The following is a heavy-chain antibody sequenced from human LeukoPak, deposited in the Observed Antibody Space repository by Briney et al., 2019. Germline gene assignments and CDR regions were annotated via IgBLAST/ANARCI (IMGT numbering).Heavy chain of an antibody. CDR1: GYTFTSYG. Sequence: ASVKVSCKASGYTFTSYGISWVRQAPGQGLEWMGWMNPNSGNTGYAQKFQGRVTMTRNTSISTAYMELSSLRSEDTAVYYCARGSSWGRDYWGQGTLVTVSS. CDR2: MNPNSGNT. J-gene: IGHJ4*02. D-gene: IGHD3-16*01. V-gene: IGHV1-8*02. CDR3: ARGSSWGRDY.